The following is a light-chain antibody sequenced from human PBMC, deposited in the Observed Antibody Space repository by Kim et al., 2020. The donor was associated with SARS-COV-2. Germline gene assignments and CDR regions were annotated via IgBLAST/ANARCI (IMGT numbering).Light chain of an antibody. CDR3: QSYDSSLSGWV. CDR2: GNS. Sequence: GVTISGTGSSSNIGAGYDVNWYQQLPGTAPKLLIYGNSNRPSGVPDRFSGSKSGTSASLAITGLQAEDEADYYCQSYDSSLSGWVFGGGTQLTVL. J-gene: IGLJ3*02. V-gene: IGLV1-40*01. CDR1: SSNIGAGYD.